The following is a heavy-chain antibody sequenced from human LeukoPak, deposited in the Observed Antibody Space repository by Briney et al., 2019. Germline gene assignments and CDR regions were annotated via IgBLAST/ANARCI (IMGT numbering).Heavy chain of an antibody. CDR1: GGTFSSYS. D-gene: IGHD5-12*01. J-gene: IGHJ4*02. CDR2: IIPSVGIA. Sequence: SVKVSCKASGGTFSSYSINWVRQAPGQGLEWMGRIIPSVGIANYAQMFQGRVTITADKSTTTAYMELSSLRSEDTAVYYCARRSGYDWGYFDYWGQGTQVTVSS. V-gene: IGHV1-69*02. CDR3: ARRSGYDWGYFDY.